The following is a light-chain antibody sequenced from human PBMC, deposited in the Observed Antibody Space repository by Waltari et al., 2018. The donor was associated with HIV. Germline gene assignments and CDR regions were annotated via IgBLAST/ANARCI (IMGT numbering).Light chain of an antibody. V-gene: IGLV3-19*01. Sequence: SSELTQDPTVSVALGQTVRITCQGDSLKKYYASWYQQKPGQAPVLVIYAQNVRPSGIPDRFSGSNSGNTASLIIAGAQAEDEADYYCNTRDSSDNDVVFGGGTKLTVL. J-gene: IGLJ2*01. CDR3: NTRDSSDNDVV. CDR1: SLKKYY. CDR2: AQN.